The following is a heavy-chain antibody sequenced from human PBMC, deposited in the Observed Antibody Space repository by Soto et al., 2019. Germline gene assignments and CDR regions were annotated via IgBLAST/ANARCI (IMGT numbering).Heavy chain of an antibody. CDR2: IFPGDSDT. Sequence: GESLKISCKGSGYSFTSYWIGWVRQIPWKGLEWVGIIFPGDSDTRYSPSFQGQVTISVDNSISTAYLQWSSLKASDTAMYYCARREYDFWSGFHHTFDYWGQGTQVTVSS. CDR3: ARREYDFWSGFHHTFDY. J-gene: IGHJ4*02. CDR1: GYSFTSYW. D-gene: IGHD3-3*01. V-gene: IGHV5-51*01.